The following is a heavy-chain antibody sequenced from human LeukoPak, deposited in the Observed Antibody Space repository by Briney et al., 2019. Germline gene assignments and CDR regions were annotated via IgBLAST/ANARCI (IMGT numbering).Heavy chain of an antibody. J-gene: IGHJ3*02. CDR1: GYTFTGCY. CDR2: INPNTGVK. Sequence: GASVKVSCKASGYTFTGCYMHWVRQTPGQGLEWMGWINPNTGVKKYTQNFQGRVTMTRDTSISTAYMELSGLRSDDTAVYYCAREASNAFDTWGQGTMVTVSS. V-gene: IGHV1-2*02. CDR3: AREASNAFDT.